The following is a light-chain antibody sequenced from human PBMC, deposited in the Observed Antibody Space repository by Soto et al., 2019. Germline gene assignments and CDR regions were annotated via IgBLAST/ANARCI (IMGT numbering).Light chain of an antibody. CDR3: QQYKNYWT. CDR1: QDISNY. CDR2: AAS. V-gene: IGKV1-27*01. J-gene: IGKJ1*01. Sequence: DIQMTQSPSSLSASVGDRVTITCQASQDISNYLAWYQQKPGELPKLVIYAASILQTGVPSRFSGSGSGTDFSLTISSLQPDDFATYYCQQYKNYWTFGQGTKVDIK.